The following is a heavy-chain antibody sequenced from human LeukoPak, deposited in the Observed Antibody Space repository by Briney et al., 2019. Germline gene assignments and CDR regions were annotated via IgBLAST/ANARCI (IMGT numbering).Heavy chain of an antibody. CDR1: GYTFTSYG. V-gene: IGHV1-18*01. Sequence: ASVKVSCKASGYTFTSYGISWVRQAPGQGLEWMGWISAYNGNTNYAQKFQGRVTITADESTSTAYMELSSLRSEDTAVYYCAIGTTGTFGYYYYYYGMDVWGQGTTVTVSS. J-gene: IGHJ6*02. D-gene: IGHD1-1*01. CDR2: ISAYNGNT. CDR3: AIGTTGTFGYYYYYYGMDV.